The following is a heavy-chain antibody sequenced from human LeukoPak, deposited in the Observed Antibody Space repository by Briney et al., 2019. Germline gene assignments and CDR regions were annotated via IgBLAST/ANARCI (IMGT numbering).Heavy chain of an antibody. CDR3: GKPPPRSASYDTSGYYDAFDI. CDR2: ISSSGSAI. Sequence: PGGSLRLSCAASGFTFSSYEMNWVRQAPGKGLEWVSYISSSGSAIYYADSVKGRFTISRDNAKNSLYLQMNSLRAEDTAVYYCGKPPPRSASYDTSGYYDAFDIWGQGTMVTVSS. V-gene: IGHV3-48*03. J-gene: IGHJ3*02. D-gene: IGHD3-22*01. CDR1: GFTFSSYE.